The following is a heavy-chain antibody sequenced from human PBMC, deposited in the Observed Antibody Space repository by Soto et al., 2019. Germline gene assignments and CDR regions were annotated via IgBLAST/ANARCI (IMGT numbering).Heavy chain of an antibody. Sequence: EVQLVESGGGLVQPGGSLRLSCAASGFSVNVNFMSWVRQAPGKGLEWVSDINGGDRTNYADSVKGRSTISRDDSKNTLSLLMNSLRAEDTAVYYCVRENYYSGMDVWGQGTTVTVSS. CDR3: VRENYYSGMDV. J-gene: IGHJ6*02. CDR2: INGGDRT. CDR1: GFSVNVNF. V-gene: IGHV3-66*01.